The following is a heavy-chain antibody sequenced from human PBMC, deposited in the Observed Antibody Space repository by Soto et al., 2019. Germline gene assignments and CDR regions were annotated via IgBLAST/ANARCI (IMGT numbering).Heavy chain of an antibody. D-gene: IGHD3-16*01. Sequence: QVQLVESGGGVVQPGTSLRVSGVGSGFTFRSYVIHWVRQAPGKGLEWVALTSYDGTDKYYGDSVRGRFTISRDNSRNTVDLQMDSLRLEDTARYYCARWGTTGGLDVWGQGTLVSVSS. CDR1: GFTFRSYV. CDR3: ARWGTTGGLDV. J-gene: IGHJ1*01. V-gene: IGHV3-30*19. CDR2: TSYDGTDK.